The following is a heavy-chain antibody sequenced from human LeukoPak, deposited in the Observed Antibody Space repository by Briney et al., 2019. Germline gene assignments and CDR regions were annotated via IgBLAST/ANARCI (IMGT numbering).Heavy chain of an antibody. D-gene: IGHD3-10*01. CDR1: GYTFTSYG. V-gene: IGHV7-4-1*02. CDR2: INTITGSP. J-gene: IGHJ4*02. CDR3: ARPGVRGGPGSDY. Sequence: ASVKVSCKASGYTFTSYGMNWVRQAPGQGLEWMGWINTITGSPTYAQGFTGRFVFSLDTSVTTTYLQINTLKAEDTAVYFCARPGVRGGPGSDYWGQGTVVTVSS.